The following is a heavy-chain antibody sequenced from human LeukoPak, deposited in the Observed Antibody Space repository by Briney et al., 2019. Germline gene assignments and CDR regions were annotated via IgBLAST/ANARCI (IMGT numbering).Heavy chain of an antibody. J-gene: IGHJ4*02. CDR1: GGSISSYY. D-gene: IGHD3-10*01. V-gene: IGHV4-39*01. Sequence: SETLSLTCTVSGGSISSYYWGWIRQPPGKGLEWIGSIYYSGSTYYNPSLKSRVTISVDTSKNQFSLKLSSVTAADTAVYYCASQAVRGVITNWGQGTLVTVSS. CDR3: ASQAVRGVITN. CDR2: IYYSGST.